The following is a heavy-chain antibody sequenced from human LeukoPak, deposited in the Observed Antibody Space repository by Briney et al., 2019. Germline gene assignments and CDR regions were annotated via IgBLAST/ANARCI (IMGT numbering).Heavy chain of an antibody. V-gene: IGHV3-21*01. CDR3: ARAYAARPHYYYYMDV. CDR2: ISSSSSYI. Sequence: GGSLRLSCAASGFTLSSYEMNWVRQAPGKGLEWVSSISSSSSYIYYADSVKGRFTISRDNAKNSLYLQMNSLRAEDTAVYYCARAYAARPHYYYYMDVWGKGTTVTVSS. D-gene: IGHD6-6*01. J-gene: IGHJ6*03. CDR1: GFTLSSYE.